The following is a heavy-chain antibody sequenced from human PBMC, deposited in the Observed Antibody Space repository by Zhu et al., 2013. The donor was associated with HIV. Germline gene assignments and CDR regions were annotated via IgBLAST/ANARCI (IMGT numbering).Heavy chain of an antibody. V-gene: IGHV1-18*01. Sequence: QVLLVQSGAEVKKPGASVKVSCTTSGYTFTTYGISWVRQAPGQGLEWMGWISGSNGKTNYAQKLQGRVTMTTDTSTRTAYMELRSLTSDDTAVYHCARGGGYYDYWGQGTLVTVSS. CDR1: GYTFTTYG. CDR3: ARGGGYYDY. CDR2: ISGSNGKT. J-gene: IGHJ4*02. D-gene: IGHD2-15*01.